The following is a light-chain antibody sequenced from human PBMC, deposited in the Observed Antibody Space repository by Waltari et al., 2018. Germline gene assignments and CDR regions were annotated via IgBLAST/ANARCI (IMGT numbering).Light chain of an antibody. Sequence: QMTQSPSHLSASVGDRVTITCRASPSISSWLAWYQQKPGKAPKLLIYKASSLESGVPSRFSGSGSGTEFTLTISSLQPDDFATYYCQQYNSYLYTFGQGTKLEIK. CDR1: PSISSW. CDR3: QQYNSYLYT. CDR2: KAS. V-gene: IGKV1-5*03. J-gene: IGKJ2*01.